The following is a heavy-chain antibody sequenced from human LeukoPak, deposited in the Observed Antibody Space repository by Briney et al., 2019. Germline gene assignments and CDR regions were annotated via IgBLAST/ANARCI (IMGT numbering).Heavy chain of an antibody. D-gene: IGHD2-15*01. J-gene: IGHJ3*02. CDR2: IKPHGSDK. CDR3: AREDMWAFDM. Sequence: GGSLRLSCAASGFIFSHYWMSWVRQAPGKGLEWVANIKPHGSDKDYIDSVKGRFTMSRDNAKNSLYLQMDSLRAEDTAVYYCAREDMWAFDMWGQGTMVTVSS. CDR1: GFIFSHYW. V-gene: IGHV3-7*01.